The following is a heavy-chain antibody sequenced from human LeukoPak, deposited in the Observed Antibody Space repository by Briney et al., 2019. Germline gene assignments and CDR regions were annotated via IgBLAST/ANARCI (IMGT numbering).Heavy chain of an antibody. V-gene: IGHV3-23*01. CDR1: GFTFSTYA. CDR2: ISGSGDNT. CDR3: ARDRRSHDY. D-gene: IGHD2-15*01. J-gene: IGHJ4*02. Sequence: GGSLRLSCAASGFTFSTYAMSWVRQAPGKGLEWVSGISGSGDNTNYADSVKGRFTISRDNSKNTLSLQMSSLRVEDTAVYYCARDRRSHDYWGQGTLVTVSS.